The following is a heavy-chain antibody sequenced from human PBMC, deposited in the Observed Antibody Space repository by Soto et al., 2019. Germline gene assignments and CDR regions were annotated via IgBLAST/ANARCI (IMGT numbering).Heavy chain of an antibody. CDR3: ARGYASGSYYYSVMDV. V-gene: IGHV1-69*13. CDR1: GGTFSSYA. Sequence: ASVKVSCKASGGTFSSYAISWVRQAPGQGLEWMGGIIPMLDAANYAQKFQGRVTITADESTSTAYMELISLTSDDTAVYYCARGYASGSYYYSVMDVWGQGTTVTVSS. J-gene: IGHJ6*02. CDR2: IIPMLDAA. D-gene: IGHD3-10*01.